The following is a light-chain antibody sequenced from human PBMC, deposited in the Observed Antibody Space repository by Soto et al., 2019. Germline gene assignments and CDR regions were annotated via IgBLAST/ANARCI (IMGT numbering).Light chain of an antibody. V-gene: IGLV2-11*01. J-gene: IGLJ1*01. Sequence: QSALTQPRSVSGSPGQSVTISCTGTSSDVGGYNYVSWYQQHSGKAPKLMIYDVSQRPSGVPDRFSGSKSGNTASLTISGLQSEDEADYYCCSYAGSYTYVFGTGTRSPS. CDR1: SSDVGGYNY. CDR3: CSYAGSYTYV. CDR2: DVS.